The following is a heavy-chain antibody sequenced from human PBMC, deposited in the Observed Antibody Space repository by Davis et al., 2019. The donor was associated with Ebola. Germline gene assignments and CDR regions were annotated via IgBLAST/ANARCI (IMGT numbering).Heavy chain of an antibody. Sequence: ASVKVSCKASGYTFTNYFIHWVRQAPGQGLEWMGVVNCNGGTTTYAQQFQGRVTMTRDTSTSTVYMEVSSLRSEDTAVYYCARAPTWSQINYYCFDYWGQGTLVTVSS. V-gene: IGHV1-46*01. CDR2: VNCNGGTT. J-gene: IGHJ4*02. D-gene: IGHD3-10*01. CDR1: GYTFTNYF. CDR3: ARAPTWSQINYYCFDY.